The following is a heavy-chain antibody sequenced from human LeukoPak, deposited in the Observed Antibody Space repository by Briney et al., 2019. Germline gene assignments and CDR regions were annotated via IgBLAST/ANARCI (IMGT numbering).Heavy chain of an antibody. CDR1: GGSFSGYY. D-gene: IGHD6-13*01. V-gene: IGHV4-34*01. Sequence: SETLSLTCAVYGGSFSGYYWSWIRQPPGKGLEWIGEINHSGSTNYNPSLKSRVIISVDTSKNQFSLKLSSVTAADTAVYYCARGSLIAAAGSGVYYYYGMDVWGQGTTVTVSS. CDR3: ARGSLIAAAGSGVYYYYGMDV. J-gene: IGHJ6*02. CDR2: INHSGST.